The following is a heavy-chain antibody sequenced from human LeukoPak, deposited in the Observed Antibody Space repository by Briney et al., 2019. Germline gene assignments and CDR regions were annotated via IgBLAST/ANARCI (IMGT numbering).Heavy chain of an antibody. CDR3: YGDYVSFGDY. J-gene: IGHJ4*02. CDR1: GGSFSGYY. CDR2: INHSGST. Sequence: SETLSLTCAVYGGSFSGYYWSWIRQPPGKGLEWIGEINHSGSTNYNPSLKSRVTISVDTSKNQFSLKLGSVTAADTAVYYCYGDYVSFGDYWGQGTLVTVSS. V-gene: IGHV4-34*01. D-gene: IGHD4-17*01.